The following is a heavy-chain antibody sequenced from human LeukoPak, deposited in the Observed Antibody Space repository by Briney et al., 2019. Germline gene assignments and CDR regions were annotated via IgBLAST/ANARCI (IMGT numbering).Heavy chain of an antibody. CDR1: GFTVSSNY. V-gene: IGHV3-23*01. J-gene: IGHJ4*02. D-gene: IGHD2-15*01. CDR2: ISGSGGST. Sequence: GGSLRLSCAASGFTVSSNYMNWVRQAPGKGLEWVSGISGSGGSTYYADSVQGRFTISRDNSKSTLCLQMNSLRAEDTAVYYCAKQLGYCSDGSCYFPYWGQGTLVTVSS. CDR3: AKQLGYCSDGSCYFPY.